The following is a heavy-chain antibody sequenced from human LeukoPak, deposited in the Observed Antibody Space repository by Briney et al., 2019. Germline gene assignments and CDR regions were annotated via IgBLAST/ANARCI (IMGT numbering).Heavy chain of an antibody. V-gene: IGHV3-21*01. J-gene: IGHJ5*02. D-gene: IGHD6-13*01. CDR2: ISSSSSYI. Sequence: GGSLRLSCAASGFTFSSYSMNWVRQAPGKGLEWVSSISSSSSYIYYADSVKGRFTISRDNAKNSLYLQMNSLRAEDTAVYYCARGFSSWYDGWSDPWGQGTLVTVSS. CDR1: GFTFSSYS. CDR3: ARGFSSWYDGWSDP.